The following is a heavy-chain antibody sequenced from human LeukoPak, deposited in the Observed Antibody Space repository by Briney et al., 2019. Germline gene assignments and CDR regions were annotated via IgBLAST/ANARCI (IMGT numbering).Heavy chain of an antibody. V-gene: IGHV1-18*01. CDR1: GYTFTSYG. Sequence: ASVNVSCKATGYTFTSYGIRWVRQPPGQGLAWMGWISAYNGNTNYAQKLQGRVTMTTDTSTSTAYMELRSLRSDDTAVYYCARDRAAYSSGYLDYWGQGTLVTVSS. CDR2: ISAYNGNT. D-gene: IGHD6-19*01. CDR3: ARDRAAYSSGYLDY. J-gene: IGHJ4*02.